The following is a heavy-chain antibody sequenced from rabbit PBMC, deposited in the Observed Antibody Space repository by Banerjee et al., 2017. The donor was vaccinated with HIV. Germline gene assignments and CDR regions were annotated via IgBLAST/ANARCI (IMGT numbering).Heavy chain of an antibody. CDR3: ARSFAGYAGYGYATAFNL. Sequence: QSLEESGGDLVKPGASLTLTCTASGFSFSSSYWICWVRQAPGKGLEWIGCIYVCSSGSTHYASWAKGRFTISKTSSTTVTLQMNSLTVADTATYFCARSFAGYAGYGYATAFNLWGPGTLVTVS. V-gene: IGHV1S40*01. CDR1: GFSFSSSYW. J-gene: IGHJ4*01. CDR2: IYVCSSGST. D-gene: IGHD6-1*01.